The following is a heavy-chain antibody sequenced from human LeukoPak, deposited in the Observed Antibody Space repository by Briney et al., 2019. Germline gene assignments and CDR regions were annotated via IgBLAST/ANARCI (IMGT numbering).Heavy chain of an antibody. CDR2: IYYSGGT. CDR3: ARGPPRALGYFDL. V-gene: IGHV4-31*03. Sequence: SETLSLTCTVSGGSISSGGYYWSWIRQHPGKGLEWIGYIYYSGGTYYNPSLKSRVTISVDTSKNQFSLKLSSVTAADTAVYYCARGPPRALGYFDLWGRGTLVTVSS. CDR1: GGSISSGGYY. J-gene: IGHJ2*01. D-gene: IGHD1-1*01.